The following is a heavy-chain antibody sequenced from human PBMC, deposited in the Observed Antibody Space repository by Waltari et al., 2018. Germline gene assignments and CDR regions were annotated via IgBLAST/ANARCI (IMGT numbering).Heavy chain of an antibody. CDR3: ANSTLKGYY. Sequence: EVQLLESGGGLAQPGGSLRLYCEASEFHFSNYAMSWVRQAPGKGLEWISGISGSGDSTYYADSVTGRFTISRDNSKNTLYLQMNSLRAEDTAVYYCANSTLKGYYWGQGTLVTVSS. J-gene: IGHJ4*02. CDR1: EFHFSNYA. CDR2: ISGSGDST. V-gene: IGHV3-23*01.